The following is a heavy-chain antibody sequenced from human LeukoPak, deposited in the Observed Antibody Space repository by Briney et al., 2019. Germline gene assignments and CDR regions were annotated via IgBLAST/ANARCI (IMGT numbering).Heavy chain of an antibody. J-gene: IGHJ6*02. CDR1: GGSISSYY. CDR3: ARGRGAARFPMDV. V-gene: IGHV4-4*07. D-gene: IGHD6-6*01. Sequence: SETLSLTCTVSGGSISSYYWSWIRQPAGKGLEWIGRIYDSGSTNYIPSLQSRVTISIDTSKNQFALRLTSVTAADTAVYYCARGRGAARFPMDVWGQGTTVTVSS. CDR2: IYDSGST.